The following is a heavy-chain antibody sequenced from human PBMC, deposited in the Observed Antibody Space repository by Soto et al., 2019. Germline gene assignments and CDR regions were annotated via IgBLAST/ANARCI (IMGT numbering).Heavy chain of an antibody. CDR3: ATGSLYFGGDCYPWSYFDY. V-gene: IGHV3-48*03. CDR2: INSSGSTI. CDR1: GFTFSSYE. J-gene: IGHJ4*02. D-gene: IGHD2-21*02. Sequence: EVQLVESGGGLVQPGGYLRLSCAASGFTFSSYEMNWVRQAPGKGMEWVSYINSSGSTIYYADAVQGRFTISRDNANNSLDLQMNSLRAEDTAVYYCATGSLYFGGDCYPWSYFDYWGQGTLVTVST.